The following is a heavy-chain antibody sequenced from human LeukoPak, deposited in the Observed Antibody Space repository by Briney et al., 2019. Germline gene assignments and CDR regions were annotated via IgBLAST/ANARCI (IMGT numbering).Heavy chain of an antibody. CDR2: FYTSGST. J-gene: IGHJ3*02. CDR1: GSSITTYF. Sequence: SETLSLTCTVSGSSITTYFWSWIRQPAGKGLEWIGRFYTSGSTTYNPSLKSRLTMSVDTSKNQFSLKLRSVTAADTAVYYCVRGRIAYYDYVWGSYRRPSAFDIWGQGTMVTVSS. D-gene: IGHD3-16*02. CDR3: VRGRIAYYDYVWGSYRRPSAFDI. V-gene: IGHV4-4*07.